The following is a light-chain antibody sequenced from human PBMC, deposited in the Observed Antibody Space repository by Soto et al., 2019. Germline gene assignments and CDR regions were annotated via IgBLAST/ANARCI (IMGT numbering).Light chain of an antibody. Sequence: QSALTQPASVSGSPGQSITISCTGASSDVGIYDLVSWYQHHPGKAPKLMIYEASKRPSGVSNRFSGSKSGNTASLTISGLQAEDEADYYCSSYTSKSSLIFGGGTQLTVL. V-gene: IGLV2-14*02. CDR1: SSDVGIYDL. CDR2: EAS. J-gene: IGLJ2*01. CDR3: SSYTSKSSLI.